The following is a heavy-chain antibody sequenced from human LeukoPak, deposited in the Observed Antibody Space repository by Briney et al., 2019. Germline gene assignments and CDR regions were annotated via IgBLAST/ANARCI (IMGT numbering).Heavy chain of an antibody. J-gene: IGHJ4*02. CDR2: IYYSGST. V-gene: IGHV4-39*07. D-gene: IGHD3-16*01. CDR3: ARVLGYYFDY. CDR1: GGSISSSSYY. Sequence: SETLSLTCTVSGGSISSSSYYWGWIRQPPGKGLEWIGSIYYSGSTNYNPSLKSRVTISVDTSKNQFSLKLSSVTAADTAVYYCARVLGYYFDYWGQGTLVTVSS.